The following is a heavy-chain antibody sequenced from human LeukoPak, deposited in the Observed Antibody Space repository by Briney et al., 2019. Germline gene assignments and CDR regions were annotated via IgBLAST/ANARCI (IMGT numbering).Heavy chain of an antibody. CDR3: ASGLLEDYDFWSGPRFDP. V-gene: IGHV1-8*01. Sequence: ASVKVSCKASGYTFTSYDINWVRQATGQGLEWMGWMNPNSGNTGYAQKFQGRVTMTRNTSISTAYMELSSLRSEDTAVYYCASGLLEDYDFWSGPRFDPWGQGALVTVSS. CDR1: GYTFTSYD. D-gene: IGHD3-3*01. CDR2: MNPNSGNT. J-gene: IGHJ5*02.